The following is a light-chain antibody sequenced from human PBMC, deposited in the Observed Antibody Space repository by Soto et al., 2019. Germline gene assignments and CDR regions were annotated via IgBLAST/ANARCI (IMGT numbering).Light chain of an antibody. Sequence: QSALTQPASVSGSPGQSISISCTGTSSDVGSYNLVSWYQQHPGKAPKLMIYDVSYRPSGVSDRFSGSKSGNTASLTISGLHAEDAADYYCSSYTSRNTLVVFGGGTQLTVL. J-gene: IGLJ7*01. CDR2: DVS. CDR1: SSDVGSYNL. CDR3: SSYTSRNTLVV. V-gene: IGLV2-14*02.